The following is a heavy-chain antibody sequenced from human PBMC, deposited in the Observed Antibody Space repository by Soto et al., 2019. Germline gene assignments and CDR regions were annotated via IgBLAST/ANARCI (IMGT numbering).Heavy chain of an antibody. Sequence: GSLRLSGAASGFTFSSEAMSSVRQAPGKGLEWVSAISGSGGSTYYADSVKGRFTISRDNSKNTLYLQMNSLRAEDTAVYYRAKDAGRPSRFDPWGQGTLVTVSS. CDR3: AKDAGRPSRFDP. CDR2: ISGSGGST. J-gene: IGHJ5*02. CDR1: GFTFSSEA. V-gene: IGHV3-23*01. D-gene: IGHD3-10*01.